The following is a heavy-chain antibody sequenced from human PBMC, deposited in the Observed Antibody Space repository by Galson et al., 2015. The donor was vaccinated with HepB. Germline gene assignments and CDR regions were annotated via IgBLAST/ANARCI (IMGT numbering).Heavy chain of an antibody. J-gene: IGHJ5*02. V-gene: IGHV1-18*01. Sequence: SVKVSCKASGYTFSTYSITWVRQAPGQGLEWMGWISPYNRDTNYARKFQGRVTMTIDTFTSTADMELRSLRSDDTAVYYCARGALVGVAGGSQDNWFAPWGQGTLVTVSS. CDR3: ARGALVGVAGGSQDNWFAP. D-gene: IGHD2-15*01. CDR2: ISPYNRDT. CDR1: GYTFSTYS.